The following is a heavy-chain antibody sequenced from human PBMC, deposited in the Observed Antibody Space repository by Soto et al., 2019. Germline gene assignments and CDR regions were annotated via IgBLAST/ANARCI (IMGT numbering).Heavy chain of an antibody. CDR2: IYYSGST. V-gene: IGHV4-31*03. D-gene: IGHD3-22*01. CDR1: GGSISSGGYY. J-gene: IGHJ4*02. CDR3: AREKWTYYDSSGYYRYFDY. Sequence: PSETLSLTCTVSGGSISSGGYYWSWIRQHPGKGLEWIGYIYYSGSTYYNPSLKSRVTISVDTSKNQFSLKLSSVTAADTAVYYCAREKWTYYDSSGYYRYFDYWGQGSLVTVSS.